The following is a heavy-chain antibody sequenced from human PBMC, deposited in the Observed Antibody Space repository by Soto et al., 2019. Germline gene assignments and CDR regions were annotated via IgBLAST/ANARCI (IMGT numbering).Heavy chain of an antibody. CDR1: GGTFSSYA. J-gene: IGHJ6*02. CDR3: ARLTDCSGGSCYYYYGMDV. Sequence: QVQLVQSGAEVKKPGSSVKVSCKASGGTFSSYAISWVRQAPGQGLEWMGGIIPIFGTANYAQKCQGRVTITADESTSTAYMELSSLRSEDTAVYYCARLTDCSGGSCYYYYGMDVWGQGTTVTVSS. V-gene: IGHV1-69*01. CDR2: IIPIFGTA. D-gene: IGHD2-15*01.